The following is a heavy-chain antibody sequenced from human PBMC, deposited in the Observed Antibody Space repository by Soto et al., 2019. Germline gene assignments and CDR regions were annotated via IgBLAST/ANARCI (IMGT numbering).Heavy chain of an antibody. V-gene: IGHV1-2*02. Sequence: ASVKVSCKASGYTFTGYYMHWVRQAPGQGLEWMGWINPNSGGTNYARKFQGRVTMTRDTSISTAYMELSRLRSDDTAMYYCASGVERHNFDYWGQGTLVTVSS. D-gene: IGHD1-1*01. CDR2: INPNSGGT. CDR3: ASGVERHNFDY. CDR1: GYTFTGYY. J-gene: IGHJ4*02.